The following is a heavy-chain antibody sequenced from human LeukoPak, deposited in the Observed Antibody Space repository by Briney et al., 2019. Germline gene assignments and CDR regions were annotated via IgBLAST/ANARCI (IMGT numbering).Heavy chain of an antibody. D-gene: IGHD5-12*01. CDR3: AKGGYDYVEVAYFDY. CDR2: IIGSSGST. V-gene: IGHV3-23*01. J-gene: IGHJ4*02. CDR1: GFTFSNYA. Sequence: GGSLRLSCAASGFTFSNYAMNWVRQAPGKGLEWISTIIGSSGSTFYADSVKGRFTISKDTSKNTLYLHMSSLRADDTAVYYCAKGGYDYVEVAYFDYWGQGTLVTVSS.